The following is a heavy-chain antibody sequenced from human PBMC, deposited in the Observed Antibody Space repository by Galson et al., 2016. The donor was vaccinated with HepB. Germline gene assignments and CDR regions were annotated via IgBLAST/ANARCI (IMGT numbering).Heavy chain of an antibody. CDR1: GYTFTSYY. V-gene: IGHV1-46*01. D-gene: IGHD3-16*01. CDR2: IEPSGGST. J-gene: IGHJ4*02. CDR3: ARASLINFWGSYGY. Sequence: SVKVSCKASGYTFTSYYIHWVRQAPGQGLEWMGIIEPSGGSTSYAQKFQGSVTMNRNTAPSTVYMELSSLRSEDTAVYYCARASLINFWGSYGYWGQGTLVTVSS.